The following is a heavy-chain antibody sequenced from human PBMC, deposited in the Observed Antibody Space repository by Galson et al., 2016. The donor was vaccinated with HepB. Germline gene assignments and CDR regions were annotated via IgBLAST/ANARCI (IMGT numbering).Heavy chain of an antibody. CDR1: GFTFDDYA. J-gene: IGHJ4*02. Sequence: SLRLSCAASGFTFDDYAMHWVRQAPGKGLEWVSGISWNSGSIDYADSVKGRFTISRDNAKNYLYLQINSLRAEDTALYYCAKDSSDAFGTGIYLYYFDSWGQGTLVTVSS. D-gene: IGHD3-3*02. CDR2: ISWNSGSI. V-gene: IGHV3-9*01. CDR3: AKDSSDAFGTGIYLYYFDS.